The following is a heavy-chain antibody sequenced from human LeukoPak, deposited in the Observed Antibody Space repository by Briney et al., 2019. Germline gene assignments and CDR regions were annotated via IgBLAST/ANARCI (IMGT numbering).Heavy chain of an antibody. CDR2: IYTSGST. D-gene: IGHD6-19*01. V-gene: IGHV4-4*07. J-gene: IGHJ5*02. CDR3: ARVGKMQWLWWFDP. CDR1: GGSISSYY. Sequence: PSETLSLTCTVSGGSISSYYWGWIRQPAGKGLEWIGRIYTSGSTNYNPSLKSRVTMSVDTSKNQFSLKLSSVTAADTAVYYCARVGKMQWLWWFDPWGQGTLVTVSS.